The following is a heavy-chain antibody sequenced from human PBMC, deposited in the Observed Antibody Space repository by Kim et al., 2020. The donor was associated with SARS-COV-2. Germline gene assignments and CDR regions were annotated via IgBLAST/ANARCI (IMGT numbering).Heavy chain of an antibody. D-gene: IGHD3-10*01. CDR2: SYYSGRT. CDR3: ARRRITMVRGDFDP. CDR1: GGSISSSSYY. V-gene: IGHV4-39*01. Sequence: SETLSLTCTVSGGSISSSSYYWGWIRQPPGKGLEWIGSSYYSGRTYYNPSLKSRVTISVDTSKNQFSLKLSSVTAADTAVYYCARRRITMVRGDFDPWGQGTLVTVSS. J-gene: IGHJ5*02.